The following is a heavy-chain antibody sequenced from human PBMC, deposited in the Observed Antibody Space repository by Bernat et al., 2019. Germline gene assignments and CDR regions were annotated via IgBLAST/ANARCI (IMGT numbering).Heavy chain of an antibody. V-gene: IGHV1-2*04. CDR1: GYTFTGYY. Sequence: QVQLVQSGAEVKKPGASVKVSCKASGYTFTGYYMHWVRQAPGQGLEWMGWINPNSGGTNYAQKFQGWVTMTRDTSISTAYMELRRLRSDDTAVYYCATRRDRYSYGGMDDWGQGTLVTVSS. CDR3: ATRRDRYSYGGMDD. D-gene: IGHD5-18*01. J-gene: IGHJ4*02. CDR2: INPNSGGT.